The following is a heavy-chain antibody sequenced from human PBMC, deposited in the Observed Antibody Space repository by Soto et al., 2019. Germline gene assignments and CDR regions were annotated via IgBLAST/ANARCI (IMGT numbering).Heavy chain of an antibody. D-gene: IGHD3-16*02. CDR2: IYYSGST. Sequence: ASETLSLTCTVSGGSISSGGYYWSWIRQHPGKGLEWIGYIYYSGSTYYNPSLKSRVTISVDTSKNQFSLKLSSVTAADTAVYYCASGQEMITFGGVIVKAPYFDYWGQGTLVTVSS. CDR3: ASGQEMITFGGVIVKAPYFDY. J-gene: IGHJ4*02. V-gene: IGHV4-31*03. CDR1: GGSISSGGYY.